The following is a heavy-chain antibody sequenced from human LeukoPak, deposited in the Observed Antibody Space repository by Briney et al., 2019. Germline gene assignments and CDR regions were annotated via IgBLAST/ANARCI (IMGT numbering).Heavy chain of an antibody. CDR1: GFTFSSYW. Sequence: GGSLRLSCAASGFTFSSYWMSWVRQAPGKGLEWASGISGSVYSTYYADSVKGRFTISRDNSKNTLFLQMHSLRAEDTAVYYCAKGTQWLLPDSFDNWGQGTLVTVSS. CDR2: ISGSVYST. J-gene: IGHJ4*02. CDR3: AKGTQWLLPDSFDN. D-gene: IGHD6-19*01. V-gene: IGHV3-23*01.